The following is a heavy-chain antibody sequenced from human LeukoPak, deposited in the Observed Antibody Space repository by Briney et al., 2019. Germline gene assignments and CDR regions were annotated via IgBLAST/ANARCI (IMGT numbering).Heavy chain of an antibody. CDR2: IYHSGST. CDR3: AREKPSSSWYSDFDY. Sequence: SETLSLTCAVSAYSISSGYYWGWIRQPPGKGLEWIGSIYHSGSTYYNPSLNSRVTISLDTSKNQFSLKLSSVTAADTAVYYCAREKPSSSWYSDFDYWGQGTLVTVSS. J-gene: IGHJ4*02. V-gene: IGHV4-38-2*02. CDR1: AYSISSGYY. D-gene: IGHD6-13*01.